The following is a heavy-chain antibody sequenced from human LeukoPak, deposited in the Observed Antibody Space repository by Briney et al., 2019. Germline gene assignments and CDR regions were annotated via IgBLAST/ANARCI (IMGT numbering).Heavy chain of an antibody. Sequence: SETLSLTCTVSGGSISSGGYYWSWIRQHPGKGLEWIGYIYYSGSTYYNPSLKSRVTISVDTSKNQFSLKLSSVTAADTAVYYCARDGSGWYDVSYYYGMDVWGQGTTVTVSS. J-gene: IGHJ6*02. CDR1: GGSISSGGYY. D-gene: IGHD6-19*01. V-gene: IGHV4-31*03. CDR2: IYYSGST. CDR3: ARDGSGWYDVSYYYGMDV.